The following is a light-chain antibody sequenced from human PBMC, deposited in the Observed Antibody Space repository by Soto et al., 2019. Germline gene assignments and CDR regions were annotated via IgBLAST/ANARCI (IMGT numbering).Light chain of an antibody. CDR2: DAS. J-gene: IGKJ4*01. V-gene: IGKV3-11*01. CDR1: QSVDNY. CDR3: QQRSSWPRLT. Sequence: EIVLTQSPATLSLSPEERAALSCRASQSVDNYLTWYQQKPGQAPRLLIYDASNRATGIPARFSGSGSGTDFTLTISSLEPEDFAVYYCQQRSSWPRLTFGGGTKVEIK.